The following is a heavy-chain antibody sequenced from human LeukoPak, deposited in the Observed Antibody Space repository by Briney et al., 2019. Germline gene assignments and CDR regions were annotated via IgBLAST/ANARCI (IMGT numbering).Heavy chain of an antibody. CDR3: AKLWYDSSSWYDAYFDY. CDR2: ISGSGGST. Sequence: QPGGSLRLSCAASGFTFSSYAMSWVRQAPGKGLEWVSAISGSGGSTYYADSVKGRFTISRDNSKNTLYLQMNSLRAEDTAVYYCAKLWYDSSSWYDAYFDYWGQGTPVTVSS. J-gene: IGHJ4*02. CDR1: GFTFSSYA. V-gene: IGHV3-23*01. D-gene: IGHD6-13*01.